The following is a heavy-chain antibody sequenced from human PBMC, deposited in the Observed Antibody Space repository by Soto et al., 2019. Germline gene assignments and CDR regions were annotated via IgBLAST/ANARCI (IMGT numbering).Heavy chain of an antibody. J-gene: IGHJ4*02. CDR1: GVSISSGGYY. CDR2: IYYSGST. Sequence: QVQLQESGPGLVKPSETLSLTCTVSGVSISSGGYYWSWIRQHPGKGLEWIGYIYYSGSTNYNPSLNSRXXIXVXXSKNQFSLKLNSVTAADTAVYYCARNYASGRPVDYWGQGTLVTVSS. D-gene: IGHD3-10*01. V-gene: IGHV4-31*03. CDR3: ARNYASGRPVDY.